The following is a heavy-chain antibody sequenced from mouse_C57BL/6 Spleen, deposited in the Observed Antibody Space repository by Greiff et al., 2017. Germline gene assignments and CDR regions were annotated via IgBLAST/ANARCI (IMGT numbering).Heavy chain of an antibody. CDR2: ISAGGGYT. V-gene: IGHV5-4*01. Sequence: EVKVVESGGGLVKPGGSLKLSCEASGFTFSSYAMSWVRQTPGKRLEWVATISAGGGYTYYPDNVKGRFTLAIDKTENSLYVQMSHLKSEDSAMNYCARDSCYDCDGRFAYWGQGTLVTVSA. CDR3: ARDSCYDCDGRFAY. J-gene: IGHJ3*01. D-gene: IGHD2-4*01. CDR1: GFTFSSYA.